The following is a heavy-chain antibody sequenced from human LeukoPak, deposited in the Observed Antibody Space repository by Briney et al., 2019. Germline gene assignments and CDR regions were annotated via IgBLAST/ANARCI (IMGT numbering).Heavy chain of an antibody. CDR3: AKDYYDSSGYLPYYFDY. Sequence: GGSLRLSCAASGFTFSGYAMSWVRQAPGKGLEWVSTISGGGSYTYYADSVKGRFTISRDNSKNTLYLQMNSLRAEDTAVYYCAKDYYDSSGYLPYYFDYWGQGTLVTVSS. J-gene: IGHJ4*02. V-gene: IGHV3-23*01. CDR2: ISGGGSYT. CDR1: GFTFSGYA. D-gene: IGHD3-22*01.